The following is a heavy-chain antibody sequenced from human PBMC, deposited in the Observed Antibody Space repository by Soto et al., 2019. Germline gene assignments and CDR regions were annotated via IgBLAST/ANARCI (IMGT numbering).Heavy chain of an antibody. CDR2: IIPIFGTA. V-gene: IGHV1-69*01. CDR1: RGTFSSYA. Sequence: QVQLGQSGAEVKKPGSSVKVSCKASRGTFSSYAISWVRQAPGQGLEWMGGIIPIFGTANYAQKFQGRVTITADESTSTAYMELSSLRSEDTAVYYCARSRYSSGFRGSEYFQHWGQVTLVTVSA. D-gene: IGHD6-19*01. J-gene: IGHJ1*01. CDR3: ARSRYSSGFRGSEYFQH.